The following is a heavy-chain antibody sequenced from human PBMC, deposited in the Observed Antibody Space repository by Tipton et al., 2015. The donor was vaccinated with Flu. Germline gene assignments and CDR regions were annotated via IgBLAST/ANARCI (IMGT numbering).Heavy chain of an antibody. CDR1: GDSISTTIYY. D-gene: IGHD1-1*01. CDR2: IYYSGTT. CDR3: ARDLWNDRRAYYYYGVDV. V-gene: IGHV4-39*07. J-gene: IGHJ6*02. Sequence: TLSLTCTVSGDSISTTIYYWGWVRQPPGKGLEWIGSIYYSGTTYYNPSLKSRVTISVDSSKNEFSLTLASLTAADTAVYYCARDLWNDRRAYYYYGVDVWGQGTTFTV.